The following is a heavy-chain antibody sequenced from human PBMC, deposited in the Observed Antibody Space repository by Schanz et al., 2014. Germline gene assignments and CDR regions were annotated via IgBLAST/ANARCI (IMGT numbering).Heavy chain of an antibody. Sequence: EVQLLESGGGLVQPGGSLRLSCAASGFIFGSSVMAWVRQAPGKGLEWVSGITGASDHIDYAESVKGRFTISRDNSKNTLYLQMESLRAEDTAVYFCAKKVPACNPFDSWGQGTLVTVSS. J-gene: IGHJ4*02. V-gene: IGHV3-23*01. CDR2: ITGASDHI. CDR1: GFIFGSSV. CDR3: AKKVPACNPFDS.